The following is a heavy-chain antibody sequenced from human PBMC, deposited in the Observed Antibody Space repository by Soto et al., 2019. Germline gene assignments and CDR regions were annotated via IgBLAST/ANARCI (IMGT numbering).Heavy chain of an antibody. J-gene: IGHJ5*02. CDR1: GASIGSGDDY. Sequence: SETLSLTCSVSGASIGSGDDYWTWIRQSPGKGLEWIGYISDSGSTFYNPSLRSRLTIALDTSKNHFSLKLNSVTAADTAVYYCAKYQPPEIDPRGQGIPVTVSS. CDR3: AKYQPPEIDP. D-gene: IGHD2-2*01. V-gene: IGHV4-30-4*08. CDR2: ISDSGST.